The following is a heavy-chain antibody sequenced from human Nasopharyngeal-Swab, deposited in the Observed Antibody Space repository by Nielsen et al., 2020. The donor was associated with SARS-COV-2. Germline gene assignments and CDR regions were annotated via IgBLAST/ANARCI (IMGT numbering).Heavy chain of an antibody. Sequence: GESLKISCAASGFTFSSYAMNWVRQAPGKVLEWVSGITVIGRSPYYADSVKGRFTLSRDNSKNTLYLQMNSLRAEDTAVYYCAKGQGADWYFDLWGRGTLVTVSS. CDR3: AKGQGADWYFDL. CDR1: GFTFSSYA. J-gene: IGHJ2*01. CDR2: ITVIGRSP. V-gene: IGHV3-23*01.